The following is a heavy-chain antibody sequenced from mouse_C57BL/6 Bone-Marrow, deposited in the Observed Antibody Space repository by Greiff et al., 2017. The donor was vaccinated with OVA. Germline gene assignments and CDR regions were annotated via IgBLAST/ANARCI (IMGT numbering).Heavy chain of an antibody. CDR1: GYTFTSYG. CDR3: AGWGVYYGPFAY. V-gene: IGHV1-81*01. Sequence: VQLQQSGAELARPGASVKLSCKASGYTFTSYGISWVKQRTGQGLEWIGEIYPSSGNTYYNEKFKGKATLTADKSSSTAYMELRGLTSEVSAVSCCAGWGVYYGPFAYWGQGALVTVST. J-gene: IGHJ3*01. CDR2: IYPSSGNT. D-gene: IGHD2-1*01.